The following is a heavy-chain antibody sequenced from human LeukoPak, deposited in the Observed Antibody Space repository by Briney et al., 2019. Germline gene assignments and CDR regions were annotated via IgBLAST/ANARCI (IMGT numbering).Heavy chain of an antibody. J-gene: IGHJ4*02. CDR3: AKTFCTHYFGELFDY. V-gene: IGHV3-30*04. CDR2: ISYDGSNE. CDR1: GFTFNNYA. Sequence: GGSLRLSCVASGFTFNNYAVHWVRQAPGKGLDWVAAISYDGSNEYYPDSVKGRFTISRDNSKNTLYLQMNSLRPEDTAVYYCAKTFCTHYFGELFDYWGQGTLVTVSS. D-gene: IGHD3-10*01.